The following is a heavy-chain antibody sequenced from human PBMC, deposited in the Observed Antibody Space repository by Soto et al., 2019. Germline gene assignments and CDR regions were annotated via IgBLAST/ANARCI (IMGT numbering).Heavy chain of an antibody. CDR3: ARASVRGIAAAGTPNFDY. Sequence: SETLSLTCTASGGSISSYYWSWIRQPPGKGLEWIGYIYYSGSTNYNPSLKSRVTISVDTSKNQFSLKLSSVTAADTAVYYCARASVRGIAAAGTPNFDYWGQGTLVTVSS. V-gene: IGHV4-59*01. CDR1: GGSISSYY. CDR2: IYYSGST. D-gene: IGHD6-13*01. J-gene: IGHJ4*02.